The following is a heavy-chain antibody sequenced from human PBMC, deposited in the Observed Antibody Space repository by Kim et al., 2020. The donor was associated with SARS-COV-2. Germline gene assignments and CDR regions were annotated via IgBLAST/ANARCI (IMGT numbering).Heavy chain of an antibody. V-gene: IGHV7-4-1*02. Sequence: ASVKVSCKASGYTFTSYVMNWVLQAPGQGLEWMGWINTNTGNPTYAQGFTGRFVFSLDTSVSTAYLQISSPKAEDTAVYYCARRGLGTSDYYFSVIYYAMDVWGQGTTVTVSS. CDR2: INTNTGNP. D-gene: IGHD3-22*01. CDR1: GYTFTSYV. J-gene: IGHJ6*02. CDR3: ARRGLGTSDYYFSVIYYAMDV.